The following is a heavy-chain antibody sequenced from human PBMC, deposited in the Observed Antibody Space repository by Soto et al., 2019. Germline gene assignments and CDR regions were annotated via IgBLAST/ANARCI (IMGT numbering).Heavy chain of an antibody. V-gene: IGHV1-69*01. D-gene: IGHD4-17*01. Sequence: QVQLVQSGAEVKKPGSSVKVSCKASGGSFSTYGISWVRQAPGQGLEWMGGFIPVFTTAKYAQKFQGRVSITADESTDTAYMELSSLRSEDTAVYFGARDGVAVSRTTVRHGALDIWGQGTVVTVSS. CDR1: GGSFSTYG. CDR3: ARDGVAVSRTTVRHGALDI. CDR2: FIPVFTTA. J-gene: IGHJ3*02.